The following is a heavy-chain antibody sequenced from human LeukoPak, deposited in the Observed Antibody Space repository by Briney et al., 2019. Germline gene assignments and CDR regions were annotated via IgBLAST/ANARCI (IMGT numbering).Heavy chain of an antibody. V-gene: IGHV3-21*01. CDR3: ARSARGGDCPDY. D-gene: IGHD2-21*02. Sequence: PGGSLRLSCAASGFTFSSYWMNWVRQAPGKGLEWVSSISSSSSYIYYADTVKGRFTISRDNAKNSLYLQMNSLRAEDTAVYYCARSARGGDCPDYWGQGTLVTVSS. CDR1: GFTFSSYW. CDR2: ISSSSSYI. J-gene: IGHJ4*02.